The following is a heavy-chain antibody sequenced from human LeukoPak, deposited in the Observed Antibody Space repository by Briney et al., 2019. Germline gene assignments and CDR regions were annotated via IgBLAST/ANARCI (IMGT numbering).Heavy chain of an antibody. D-gene: IGHD4-23*01. CDR3: AKVSGNDDYGGNVLDY. Sequence: GGSLRVSCAASGFTFSSYAMSWVRQAPGKGLEWVSAISGSGGSTYYADSVKGRFTISRDNSKNTLYLQMNSLRAEDTAVYYCAKVSGNDDYGGNVLDYWGQGTLVTVSS. CDR1: GFTFSSYA. CDR2: ISGSGGST. J-gene: IGHJ4*02. V-gene: IGHV3-23*01.